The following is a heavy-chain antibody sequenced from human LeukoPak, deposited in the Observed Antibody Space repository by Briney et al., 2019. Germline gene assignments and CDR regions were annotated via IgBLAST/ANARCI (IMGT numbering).Heavy chain of an antibody. J-gene: IGHJ4*02. CDR3: ARDIDFWSGYYKIPSFDY. CDR2: IIPILGIA. Sequence: GSSVKVSCKASGGTSGSYAISWVRQAPGQGLEWVGRIIPILGIADYAQKFEGRVTITADKSTSTGHMELSSLRSEDTAVYYCARDIDFWSGYYKIPSFDYWGQGTLVTVSS. D-gene: IGHD3-3*01. V-gene: IGHV1-69*04. CDR1: GGTSGSYA.